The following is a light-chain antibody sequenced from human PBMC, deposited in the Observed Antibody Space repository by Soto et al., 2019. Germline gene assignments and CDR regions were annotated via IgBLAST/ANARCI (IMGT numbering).Light chain of an antibody. Sequence: DFQMTQSPSSLSASVGDRVTIICRASQSIANYLNWYQQKPGKAPSLLIYSASTLQSGVPSRFSGSGSGTDFTLTISSLPPEDFATYFCQQTYSAPPTFGGGTTVEIK. CDR2: SAS. V-gene: IGKV1-39*01. CDR1: QSIANY. CDR3: QQTYSAPPT. J-gene: IGKJ4*01.